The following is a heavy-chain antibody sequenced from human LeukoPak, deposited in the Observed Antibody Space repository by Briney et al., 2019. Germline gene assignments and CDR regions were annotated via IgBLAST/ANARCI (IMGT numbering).Heavy chain of an antibody. CDR2: ISAYNGNT. CDR3: ARVPLPRLLWFGELGRDY. V-gene: IGHV1-18*01. D-gene: IGHD3-10*01. CDR1: GYTFTSYD. Sequence: ASVKVSCKASGYTFTSYDINWVRQATGQGLEWMGWISAYNGNTNYAQKLQGRVTMTTDTSTSTAYMELRSLRSDDTAVYYCARVPLPRLLWFGELGRDYWGQGTLVTVSS. J-gene: IGHJ4*02.